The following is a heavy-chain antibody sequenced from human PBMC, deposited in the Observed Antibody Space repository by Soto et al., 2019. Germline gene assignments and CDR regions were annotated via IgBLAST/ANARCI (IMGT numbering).Heavy chain of an antibody. Sequence: GGSLRLSCEASGFTFSSYGMNWVRQAPGKGLEWVSIINGSGIVTFYADSVKGRFTISRDNSKNTLYLQISSLRAEDTAIYYCAKGLRAVSTRGAFDIWGQGTLVTVSS. V-gene: IGHV3-23*01. D-gene: IGHD4-17*01. CDR1: GFTFSSYG. J-gene: IGHJ3*02. CDR3: AKGLRAVSTRGAFDI. CDR2: INGSGIVT.